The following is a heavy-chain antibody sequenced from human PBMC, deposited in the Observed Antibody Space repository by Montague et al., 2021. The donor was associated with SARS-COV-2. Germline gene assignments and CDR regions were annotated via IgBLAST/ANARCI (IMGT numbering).Heavy chain of an antibody. V-gene: IGHV2-70*01. CDR3: ARVRYFDTTFDY. D-gene: IGHD3-9*01. CDR1: GFSLSTSGMC. Sequence: VKPTQTLTPTCTFSGFSLSTSGMCVSWIRQPPGKALEWLALIXXXYYKFYSTSLKTRLTISKDTSKNQVVLTMPNMDPVDTATYYCARVRYFDTTFDYWGQGTLVTVSS. CDR2: IXXXYYK. J-gene: IGHJ4*02.